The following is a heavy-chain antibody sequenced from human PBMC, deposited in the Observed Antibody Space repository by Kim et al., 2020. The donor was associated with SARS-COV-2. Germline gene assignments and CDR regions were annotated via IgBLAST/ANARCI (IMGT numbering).Heavy chain of an antibody. J-gene: IGHJ4*02. V-gene: IGHV3-7*04. CDR2: K. CDR3: ARAGGVGTVDY. Sequence: KFYGGSGEGRFTISRDNAKNSVYLQMSGLTDDDTATYFCARAGGVGTVDYWGQGILVTVSS. D-gene: IGHD1-7*01.